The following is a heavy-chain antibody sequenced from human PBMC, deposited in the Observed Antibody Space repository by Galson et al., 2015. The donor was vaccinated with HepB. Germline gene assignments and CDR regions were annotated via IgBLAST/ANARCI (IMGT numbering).Heavy chain of an antibody. J-gene: IGHJ4*02. CDR1: GDSIGYFY. D-gene: IGHD2-8*01. CDR2: IHITGIT. V-gene: IGHV4-59*01. Sequence: ETLSLTCSVSGDSIGYFYWSWVRQPPGKGLEWIGYIHITGITGYSPSLKSRVALSLDTSKSQFSLKLNDVTAADTAVYYCARGLMHTVPSPLWGQGTLVTVSS. CDR3: ARGLMHTVPSPL.